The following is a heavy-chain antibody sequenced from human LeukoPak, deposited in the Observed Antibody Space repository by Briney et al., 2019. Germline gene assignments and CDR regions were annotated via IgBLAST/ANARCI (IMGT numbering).Heavy chain of an antibody. CDR1: GGSISSGGYY. J-gene: IGHJ5*02. V-gene: IGHV4-31*03. Sequence: SETLSLTCTVSGGSISSGGYYWSWIRQHPGKGLEWIGYIYYSGSTYYNPSLKSRVIISVDTSKNQFSLKLNSVIAADTAVYYCASYGSGSYRFDPWGQGTLVTVSS. D-gene: IGHD3-10*01. CDR3: ASYGSGSYRFDP. CDR2: IYYSGST.